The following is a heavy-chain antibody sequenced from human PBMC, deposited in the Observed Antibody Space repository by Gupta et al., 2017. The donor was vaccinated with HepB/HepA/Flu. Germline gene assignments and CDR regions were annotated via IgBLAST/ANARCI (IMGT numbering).Heavy chain of an antibody. CDR1: GYTFTSYD. V-gene: IGHV1-8*03. D-gene: IGHD7-27*01. CDR2: MNPNSGNT. J-gene: IGHJ6*03. Sequence: QVQLVQSGAEVKKPGASVKVSCKASGYTFTSYDINWVRQATGQGLEWMGWMNPNSGNTGYAQKFQGRVTITRNTSISTAYMELSSLRSEDTPVYYCARGVGGNWGSPISYYMDVWGKGTTVTVSS. CDR3: ARGVGGNWGSPISYYMDV.